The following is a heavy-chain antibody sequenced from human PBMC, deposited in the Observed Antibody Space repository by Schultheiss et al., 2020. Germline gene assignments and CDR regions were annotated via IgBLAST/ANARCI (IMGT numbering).Heavy chain of an antibody. CDR3: AKIIERHQRLDY. CDR2: ISWNSGSI. CDR1: GFTFSSYV. D-gene: IGHD2/OR15-2a*01. J-gene: IGHJ4*02. Sequence: GGSLRLSCAASGFTFSSYVMHWVRQAPGKGLEWVSGISWNSGSIGYADSVKGRFTISRDNSKNTLYLQMNSLRAEDTAVYYCAKIIERHQRLDYWGQGTLVTVSS. V-gene: IGHV3-NL1*01.